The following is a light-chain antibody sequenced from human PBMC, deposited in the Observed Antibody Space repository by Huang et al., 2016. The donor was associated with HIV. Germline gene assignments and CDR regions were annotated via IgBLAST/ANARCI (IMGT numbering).Light chain of an antibody. CDR3: QQYGSSELT. CDR2: GAS. CDR1: QSIRSNY. V-gene: IGKV3-20*01. J-gene: IGKJ4*01. Sequence: EIVLTQSPGNLSLSPGERATLSCRASQSIRSNYLAWYQQKPGQAPRLLIYGASSRAAGIPDRLSGSGSGTEFMLSISRLEPEDFAVYYCQQYGSSELTVGGGTKVEIK.